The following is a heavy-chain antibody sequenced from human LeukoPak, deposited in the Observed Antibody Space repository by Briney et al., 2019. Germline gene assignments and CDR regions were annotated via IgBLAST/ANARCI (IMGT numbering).Heavy chain of an antibody. CDR3: ARGYQPLLYLKHAFDI. Sequence: PGGSLRLSCAASGFTFSSYWMSWVRQAPGKGLEWVANIKQDGSEKYYVDSVKGRFTISRDNAKNSLYLQMNSLRAEDTAVYYCARGYQPLLYLKHAFDIWGQGTMVTVSS. CDR1: GFTFSSYW. J-gene: IGHJ3*02. D-gene: IGHD2-2*01. CDR2: IKQDGSEK. V-gene: IGHV3-7*01.